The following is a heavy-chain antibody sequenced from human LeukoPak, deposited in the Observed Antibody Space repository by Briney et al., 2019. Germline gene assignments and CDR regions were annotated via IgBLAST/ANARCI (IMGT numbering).Heavy chain of an antibody. CDR2: IYYSGST. D-gene: IGHD3-22*01. CDR1: GGSISSSSYY. V-gene: IGHV4-39*07. J-gene: IGHJ4*02. Sequence: SETLSLTCTVSGGSISSSSYYWGWIRHPPGKGLEWIGSIYYSGSTYYNPSLKSRVTISVDTSKNQFSLKLSSVTAADTAVYYCARDHSSGYYSYFDYWGQGTLVTVSS. CDR3: ARDHSSGYYSYFDY.